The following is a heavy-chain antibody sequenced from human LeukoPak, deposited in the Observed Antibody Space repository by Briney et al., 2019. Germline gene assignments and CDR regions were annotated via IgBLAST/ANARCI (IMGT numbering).Heavy chain of an antibody. CDR1: GFTFSDYY. CDR3: ARDFRSGYYKGGDNY. D-gene: IGHD3-22*01. Sequence: GGSLRLSCAASGFTFSDYYMSWIRQAPGKGLEWVSCISSSGSTIYYADSVKGRFTISRDNAKNSLYLQMNSLRAEDTAVYYCARDFRSGYYKGGDNYWGQGTLVTVSS. J-gene: IGHJ4*02. V-gene: IGHV3-11*04. CDR2: ISSSGSTI.